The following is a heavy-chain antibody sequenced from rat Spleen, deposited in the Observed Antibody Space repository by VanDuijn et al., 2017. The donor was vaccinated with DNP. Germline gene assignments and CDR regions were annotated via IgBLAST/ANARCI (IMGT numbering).Heavy chain of an antibody. CDR3: AARAPGDYYYGGYFDY. V-gene: IGHV5S23*01. J-gene: IGHJ2*01. CDR2: ISPSGANI. CDR1: EFTFSNSD. D-gene: IGHD1-6*01. Sequence: EVQLVESGEGLVQPGRSLKLSCAASEFTFSNSDVAWVRQAPTRGLEWVASISPSGANIYYRDSVRGRFTISRDIPKSTLYLQMDSLRSEDTATYYCAARAPGDYYYGGYFDYWGQGVMVTVSS.